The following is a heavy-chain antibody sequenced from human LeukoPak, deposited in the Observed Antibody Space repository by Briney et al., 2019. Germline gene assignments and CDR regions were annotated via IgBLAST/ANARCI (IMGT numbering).Heavy chain of an antibody. CDR3: ARYAYSNYEGVNWFDP. CDR2: INPNSGGT. V-gene: IGHV1-2*02. Sequence: ASVKVSCKASGYTFTGYYMHWVRQAPGQGLEWMGWINPNSGGTNYAQKFQGRVTMTRDTSISTAYMELSRLSSDDTAVYYCARYAYSNYEGVNWFDPWGQGTLVTVSS. D-gene: IGHD4-11*01. CDR1: GYTFTGYY. J-gene: IGHJ5*02.